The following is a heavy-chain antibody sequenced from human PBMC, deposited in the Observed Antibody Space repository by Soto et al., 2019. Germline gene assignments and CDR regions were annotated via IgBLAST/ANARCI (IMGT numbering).Heavy chain of an antibody. CDR1: GYTFTSYY. J-gene: IGHJ3*02. D-gene: IGHD2-2*01. Sequence: GESLKISCKASGYTFTSYYMHWVRQAPGQGLEWMGIINPSGGSTSYAQKFQGRVTMTRDTSTSTVYMELSSLRSEDTAVYYCARETVVVPAAIQVRAFVIWDQGTMVTVS. V-gene: IGHV1-46*01. CDR3: ARETVVVPAAIQVRAFVI. CDR2: INPSGGST.